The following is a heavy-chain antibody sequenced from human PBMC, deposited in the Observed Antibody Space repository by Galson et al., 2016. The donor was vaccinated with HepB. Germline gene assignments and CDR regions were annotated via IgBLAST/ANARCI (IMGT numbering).Heavy chain of an antibody. CDR3: ARVGEYSGSYSDY. D-gene: IGHD1-26*01. J-gene: IGHJ4*02. Sequence: SLRLSCAASGFTFGDYYMIWIRQAPGKGLEWVSYITTTGTYSKYADSVKGRFTISRDNAKKSLFLQMSSLRAEDTAVYYCARVGEYSGSYSDYWGQGTLVTASS. CDR2: ITTTGTYS. CDR1: GFTFGDYY. V-gene: IGHV3-11*06.